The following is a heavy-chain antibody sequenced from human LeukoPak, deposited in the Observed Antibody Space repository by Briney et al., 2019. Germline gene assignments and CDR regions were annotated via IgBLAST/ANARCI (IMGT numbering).Heavy chain of an antibody. V-gene: IGHV1-69*04. CDR3: AREDTAMVTAFDI. CDR2: IIPILGIA. J-gene: IGHJ3*02. Sequence: SVKVSCTASGGTFSSYAISWVRQAPGQGLEWMGRIIPILGIANYAQKFQGRVTITADKSTSTAYMELSSLRSEDTAVYYCAREDTAMVTAFDIWGQGTMVTVSS. D-gene: IGHD5-18*01. CDR1: GGTFSSYA.